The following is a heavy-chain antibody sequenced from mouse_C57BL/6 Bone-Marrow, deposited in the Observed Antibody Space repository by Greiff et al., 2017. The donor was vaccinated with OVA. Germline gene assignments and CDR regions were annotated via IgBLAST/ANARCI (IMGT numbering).Heavy chain of an antibody. J-gene: IGHJ1*03. CDR2: IDPETGGT. D-gene: IGHD2-5*01. Sequence: VQLQQSGAELVRPGASVTLSCKASGYTFTDYEMHWVKQTPVHGLEWIGAIDPETGGTAYNQKFKGKAILTADKSSSTAYMELRSLTSEDSAVYYCTKGYSNYWYFDVWGTGTTVTVSS. CDR1: GYTFTDYE. V-gene: IGHV1-15*01. CDR3: TKGYSNYWYFDV.